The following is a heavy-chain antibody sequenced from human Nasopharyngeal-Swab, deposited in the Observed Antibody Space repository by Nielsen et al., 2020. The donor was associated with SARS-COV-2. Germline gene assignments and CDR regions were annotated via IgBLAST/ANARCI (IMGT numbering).Heavy chain of an antibody. J-gene: IGHJ6*03. CDR1: GGSFTSYY. V-gene: IGHV4-34*01. CDR3: ARGLSGIVPAPILGLGPYCYYYYMDV. Sequence: SETLSLTCVVYGGSFTSYYWGWIRQPPGKGLEWIAEINHSGSTHYNPSLKSRVTISLDTSKYQFSLKLSSLTAADTAVYYCARGLSGIVPAPILGLGPYCYYYYMDVWGKGTTVTVSS. D-gene: IGHD2-2*01. CDR2: INHSGST.